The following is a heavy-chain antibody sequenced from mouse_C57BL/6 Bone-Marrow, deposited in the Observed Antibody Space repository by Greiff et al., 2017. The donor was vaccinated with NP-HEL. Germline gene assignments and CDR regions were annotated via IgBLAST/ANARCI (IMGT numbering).Heavy chain of an antibody. D-gene: IGHD1-1*01. J-gene: IGHJ1*03. Sequence: EVQLVESGGGLVKPGGSLKLSCAASGFTFSDYGMHWVRQAPEKGLEWVAYISSGSSTNYYADTVKGRFTISRDNAKNTLFLQMTSLRSEDTAMYYCARIPYYYGSSYWYFDVWGTGTTVTVSS. CDR1: GFTFSDYG. CDR3: ARIPYYYGSSYWYFDV. CDR2: ISSGSSTN. V-gene: IGHV5-17*01.